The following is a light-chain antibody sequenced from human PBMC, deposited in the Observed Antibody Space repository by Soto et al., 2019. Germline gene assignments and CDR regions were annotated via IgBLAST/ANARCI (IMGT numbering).Light chain of an antibody. CDR1: NGDVGAYNH. J-gene: IGLJ3*02. CDR3: CSYAGSYTV. V-gene: IGLV2-11*01. CDR2: AVT. Sequence: QSALTQPRSVSGSPGQSVTISCTGTNGDVGAYNHVSWYQQHPGKVPKLIIYAVTKRPSGVPVRFSASKSGDTASLTISGLQADDEADYFCCSYAGSYTVFGGGTKLTVL.